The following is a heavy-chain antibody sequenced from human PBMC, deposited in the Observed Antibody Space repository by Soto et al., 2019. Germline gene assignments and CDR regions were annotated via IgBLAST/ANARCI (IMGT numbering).Heavy chain of an antibody. CDR2: ISLYRDGT. V-gene: IGHV1-18*01. D-gene: IGHD2-8*02. Sequence: QVQLVQSGGEVKRPGASVKVSCKTSGYTFSNYGITWVRQAPGQPLEWLGWISLYRDGTNYAQKFQGRVSMTTDTSTTTAYMELRSLGSDDTSVYYCARVVLGAEAWFGPLRQGTLVTVSS. CDR3: ARVVLGAEAWFGP. CDR1: GYTFSNYG. J-gene: IGHJ5*02.